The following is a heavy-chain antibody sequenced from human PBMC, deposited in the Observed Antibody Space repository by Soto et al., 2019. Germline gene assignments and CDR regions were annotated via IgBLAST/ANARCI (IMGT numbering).Heavy chain of an antibody. Sequence: QGLEWMGWISAYNGNKNYAQKFQGRVTMTVDTSTTTAFMELTSLTSDDRAVYFCAKNEHPPYYFSGMDVLLQGSTVIVSS. CDR2: ISAYNGNK. CDR3: AKNEHPPYYFSGMDV. V-gene: IGHV1-18*01. J-gene: IGHJ6*02.